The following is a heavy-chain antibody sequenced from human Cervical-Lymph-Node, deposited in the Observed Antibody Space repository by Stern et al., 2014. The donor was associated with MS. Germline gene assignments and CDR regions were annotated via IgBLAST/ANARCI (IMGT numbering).Heavy chain of an antibody. CDR2: ISYDGRDK. D-gene: IGHD2-8*01. CDR3: AAFCSDGVCYKGGRNYYYYGMDV. V-gene: IGHV3-30*03. Sequence: VQLVESGGGVVQPGRSLRLSCVVSGLTFSSYGMHWVRQAPGKGLEWVALISYDGRDKYYADSLKGRFTQSRDNSKTTLFLQMNSLRADDTAVYYCAAFCSDGVCYKGGRNYYYYGMDVWGQGTTVTVSS. J-gene: IGHJ6*02. CDR1: GLTFSSYG.